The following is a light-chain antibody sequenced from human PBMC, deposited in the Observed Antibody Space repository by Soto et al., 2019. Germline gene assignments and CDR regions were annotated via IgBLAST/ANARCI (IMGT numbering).Light chain of an antibody. CDR2: GAS. CDR3: QKYGRSPLT. CDR1: QSVSSSY. J-gene: IGKJ4*01. Sequence: EIVLPQSLGTLSLSPGERATLSRRASQSVSSSYLAWYQQKPGQAPRLVIYGASSRATGIPDRFSGSGSGTDFTLTISRLEPAEFAVYYCQKYGRSPLTFGGGNKVDI. V-gene: IGKV3-20*01.